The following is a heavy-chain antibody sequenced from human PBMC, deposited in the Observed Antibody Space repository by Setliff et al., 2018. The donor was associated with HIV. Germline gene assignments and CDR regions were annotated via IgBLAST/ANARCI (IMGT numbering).Heavy chain of an antibody. CDR2: ISANNGNT. J-gene: IGHJ4*02. Sequence: ASVKVSCKASGYTFNTYGISWVRQAPGQGLEWMGWISANNGNTNYAQKFQGRVTMTTDTTTSTAYMELRSLRSDDTAGYYCARGGFGRGFDYWGQGTLVTVSS. CDR1: GYTFNTYG. CDR3: ARGGFGRGFDY. V-gene: IGHV1-18*01. D-gene: IGHD3-10*01.